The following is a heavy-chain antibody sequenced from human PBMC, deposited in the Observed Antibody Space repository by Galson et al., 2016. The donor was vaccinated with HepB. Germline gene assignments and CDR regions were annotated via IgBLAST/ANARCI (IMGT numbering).Heavy chain of an antibody. Sequence: SLRLSCAASVFTFSTYAMHWVRQAPGKGLEWVAVISYDGSHKYYADSVKGRFTISRDNSKNTLYLQMDSLRTEDTAVYYCARSRWVGEEYYYCGMDVWGQGTTVTVSS. CDR3: ARSRWVGEEYYYCGMDV. D-gene: IGHD3-10*01. CDR2: ISYDGSHK. J-gene: IGHJ6*02. CDR1: VFTFSTYA. V-gene: IGHV3-30*04.